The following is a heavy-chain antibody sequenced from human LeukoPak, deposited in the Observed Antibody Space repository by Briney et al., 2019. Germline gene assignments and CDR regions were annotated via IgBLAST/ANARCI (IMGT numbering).Heavy chain of an antibody. D-gene: IGHD6-19*01. CDR3: ARGLGYSSGWYR. CDR1: GGSISSYY. Sequence: SETLSLTCTVSGGSISSYYWSWIRQPPGKGLEWIGYIYYSGSTNYNPSLKSRVTISVDTSKNQFSLKLSSVTAADTAVYYCARGLGYSSGWYRWGQGTLVTVSS. V-gene: IGHV4-59*12. J-gene: IGHJ4*02. CDR2: IYYSGST.